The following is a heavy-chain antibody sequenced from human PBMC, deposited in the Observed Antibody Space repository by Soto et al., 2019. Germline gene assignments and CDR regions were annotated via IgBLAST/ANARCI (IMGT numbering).Heavy chain of an antibody. D-gene: IGHD2-8*01. V-gene: IGHV1-46*01. CDR2: INPSGGST. CDR1: GYTFTSYY. CDR3: ARDPRNGPTLFDY. Sequence: ASVKVSCKASGYTFTSYYMHWVRQAPGEGLEWMGIINPSGGSTSYAQKFQGRVTMTRDTSTSTVYMELSSLRSEDTAVYYCARDPRNGPTLFDYWGQGTLVTVS. J-gene: IGHJ4*02.